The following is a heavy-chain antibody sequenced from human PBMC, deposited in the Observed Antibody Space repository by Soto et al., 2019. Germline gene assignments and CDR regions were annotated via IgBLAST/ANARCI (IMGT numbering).Heavy chain of an antibody. D-gene: IGHD3-3*01. V-gene: IGHV3-23*01. J-gene: IGHJ3*02. CDR3: ANRGYDFWRGSFDASDK. CDR1: GFTFRSYV. Sequence: DVQLLESGGDLVQPGGSLRLSCSASGFTFRSYVMSWVRQAPGQGLEWVAAISGSAGSRLYADSVKGRFTISRDNSNNTLFLQMNSLRAEDTAVYYCANRGYDFWRGSFDASDKWGQGTTVSVSS. CDR2: ISGSAGSR.